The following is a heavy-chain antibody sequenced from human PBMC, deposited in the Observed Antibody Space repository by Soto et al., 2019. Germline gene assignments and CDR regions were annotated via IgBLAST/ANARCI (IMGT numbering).Heavy chain of an antibody. V-gene: IGHV3-23*01. Sequence: GGSLRLSCAASGFTFSSYAMSWVRQAPGKGLEWVSAISGSGGSTYYADSVKGRFTISRDNSKNTLYLQMNSLRAEDTAVYYCAKSTVFSYYYGMDVWGQGTTVTVSS. D-gene: IGHD4-4*01. CDR1: GFTFSSYA. J-gene: IGHJ6*02. CDR3: AKSTVFSYYYGMDV. CDR2: ISGSGGST.